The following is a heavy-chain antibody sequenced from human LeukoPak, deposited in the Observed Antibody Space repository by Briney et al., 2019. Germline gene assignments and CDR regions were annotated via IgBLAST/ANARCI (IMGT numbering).Heavy chain of an antibody. CDR3: AGNYYGSGSYYSEDRY. Sequence: SETLSLTCTVSGGSISSYYWSWIRQPPGKGLEWIGYIYYSGSTNYNPSLKSRVTISVDMSKNQFSLRLRSVTAADTAVYYCAGNYYGSGSYYSEDRYWGQGTLVTVSS. CDR2: IYYSGST. J-gene: IGHJ4*02. CDR1: GGSISSYY. D-gene: IGHD3-10*01. V-gene: IGHV4-59*01.